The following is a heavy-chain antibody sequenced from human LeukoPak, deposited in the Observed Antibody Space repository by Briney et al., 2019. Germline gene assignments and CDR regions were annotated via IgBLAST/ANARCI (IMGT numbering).Heavy chain of an antibody. Sequence: PGGSLRLSCVASGFRFTDYAMTWVRQAPGEGLEWVSAIRGSGDRTSYVDSVKGRFTISRDKSKNTLYLQMNSLRAEDTAVYYCARDDAVGGGYLDYWGQGALVTVYS. J-gene: IGHJ4*02. D-gene: IGHD6-19*01. CDR1: GFRFTDYA. CDR2: IRGSGDRT. CDR3: ARDDAVGGGYLDY. V-gene: IGHV3-23*01.